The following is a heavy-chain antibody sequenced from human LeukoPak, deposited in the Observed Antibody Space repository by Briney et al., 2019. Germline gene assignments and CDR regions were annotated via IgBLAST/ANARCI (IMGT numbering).Heavy chain of an antibody. J-gene: IGHJ6*03. CDR1: GFTFSSYW. CDR3: ARGCAPVFYYYMDV. D-gene: IGHD3-16*01. Sequence: GGSLRLSCAASGFTFSSYWMHWVRQAPGKGLVWVSRINSDGSSTSYADSVKGRFTISRDNAKNSLYLQMNSLRAEDTAVYYCARGCAPVFYYYMDVWGKGTTVTVSS. V-gene: IGHV3-74*01. CDR2: INSDGSST.